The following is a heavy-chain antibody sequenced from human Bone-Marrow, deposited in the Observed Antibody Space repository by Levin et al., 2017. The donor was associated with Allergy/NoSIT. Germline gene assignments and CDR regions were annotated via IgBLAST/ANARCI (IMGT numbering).Heavy chain of an antibody. CDR1: GFTFSSYA. V-gene: IGHV3-30*04. J-gene: IGHJ6*02. Sequence: GESLKISCAASGFTFSSYAMHWVRQAPGKGLEWVAVISYDGSNKYYADSVKGRFTISRDNSKNTLYLQMNSLRAEDTAVYYCASRYNWNDEAQFYYYGMDVWGQGTTVTVSS. D-gene: IGHD1-20*01. CDR2: ISYDGSNK. CDR3: ASRYNWNDEAQFYYYGMDV.